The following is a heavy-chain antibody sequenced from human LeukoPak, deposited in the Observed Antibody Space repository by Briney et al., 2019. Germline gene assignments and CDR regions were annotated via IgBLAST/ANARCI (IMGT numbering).Heavy chain of an antibody. Sequence: GASLRLFCAASGFTFSSYAMSWVRQAPPPGLESVSAFSGSGGSTYYADSVKGRFTISRDNSKNTLYLQMNSLRAEDTAVYYCAKDLGIVAKFGGYFDYWGQGTLVTVSS. V-gene: IGHV3-23*01. D-gene: IGHD2-21*01. CDR1: GFTFSSYA. CDR2: FSGSGGST. J-gene: IGHJ4*02. CDR3: AKDLGIVAKFGGYFDY.